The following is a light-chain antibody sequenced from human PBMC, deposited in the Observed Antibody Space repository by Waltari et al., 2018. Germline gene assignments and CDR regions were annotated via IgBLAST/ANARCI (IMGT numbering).Light chain of an antibody. Sequence: EIVLTQSPGTLSLSPGERATLPCWASQSVGRSLAWYQQKPGQPPRLLIYGASIRATGIPDRFSGSGSETDFSLTISRPEPEDLAVYYCQHYVRLPATFGQGTKVEIK. CDR1: QSVGRS. V-gene: IGKV3-20*01. J-gene: IGKJ1*01. CDR2: GAS. CDR3: QHYVRLPAT.